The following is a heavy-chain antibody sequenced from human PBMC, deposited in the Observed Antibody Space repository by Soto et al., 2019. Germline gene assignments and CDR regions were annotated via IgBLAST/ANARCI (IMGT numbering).Heavy chain of an antibody. CDR3: ANIHPYHESGSYYHWGS. CDR1: GDYVIGSKW. D-gene: IGHD3-3*01. V-gene: IGHV4-4*02. J-gene: IGHJ4*02. Sequence: PSETLSLTCIVSGDYVIGSKWWSWVRQPPGKGLEWIGEIHHSGKTNYNPSLKSRVSMSVEKSVNQFSLRLTSVTAADTAVYYCANIHPYHESGSYYHWGSWGQGTLVTVSS. CDR2: IHHSGKT.